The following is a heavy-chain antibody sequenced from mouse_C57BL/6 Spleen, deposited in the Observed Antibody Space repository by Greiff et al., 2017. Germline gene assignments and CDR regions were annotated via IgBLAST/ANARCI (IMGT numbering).Heavy chain of an antibody. CDR3: ASDYGYDVRFAY. J-gene: IGHJ3*01. V-gene: IGHV5-6*01. CDR2: ISSGGSYT. D-gene: IGHD2-2*01. CDR1: GFTFSSYG. Sequence: EVKLVESGGDLVKPGGSLKLSCAASGFTFSSYGMSWVRQTPDKRLEWVATISSGGSYTYYPDSVKGRFTISRDNAKKTLYLQMSSLKSEDTAMYYCASDYGYDVRFAYWGQGTLVTVSA.